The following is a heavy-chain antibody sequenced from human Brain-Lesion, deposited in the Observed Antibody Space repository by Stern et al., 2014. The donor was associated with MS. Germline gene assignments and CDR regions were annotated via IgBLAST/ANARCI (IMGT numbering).Heavy chain of an antibody. CDR1: GFTFDDYA. CDR3: AGGLGF. Sequence: EVHLVESGGVVVQPGGSLRLSCAASGFTFDDYAMHWVRQAPGKGLEWVSLITWDGGSTSYTDSVKGRFSISRDNRKSFLHLQMNSLRPEDTALYYCAGGLGFWGRGTLVTVSS. V-gene: IGHV3-43D*03. D-gene: IGHD2-21*01. CDR2: ITWDGGST. J-gene: IGHJ4*02.